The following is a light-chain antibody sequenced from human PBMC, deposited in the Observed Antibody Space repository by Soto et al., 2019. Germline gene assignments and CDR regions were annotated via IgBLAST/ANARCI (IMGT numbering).Light chain of an antibody. CDR2: DVS. CDR1: SSDVGGYNC. Sequence: QSALTQPASVSGSPGQSITSSCTGTSSDVGGYNCVSWYQHHPGKAPKLLIYDVSNRPSGISNRFSGSKSDNTASLTIPGLQPEDEADYYCSSYTTSNTRQIVFGTGTKVTVL. V-gene: IGLV2-14*03. J-gene: IGLJ1*01. CDR3: SSYTTSNTRQIV.